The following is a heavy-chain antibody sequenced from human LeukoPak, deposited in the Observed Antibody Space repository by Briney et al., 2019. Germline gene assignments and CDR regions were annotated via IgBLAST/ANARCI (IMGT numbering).Heavy chain of an antibody. V-gene: IGHV3-15*01. D-gene: IGHD3-3*01. CDR3: AKSIGPFTQEWDY. CDR2: IKSKTDGGTT. CDR1: GFTFSNAW. J-gene: IGHJ4*02. Sequence: GGSLRLSCAASGFTFSNAWMSWVRQAPGKGLEWVGRIKSKTDGGTTDYAAPVKGRFTISRDDSKNTLYLQMNSLKTEDTAVYYCAKSIGPFTQEWDYWGQGTLVTVSS.